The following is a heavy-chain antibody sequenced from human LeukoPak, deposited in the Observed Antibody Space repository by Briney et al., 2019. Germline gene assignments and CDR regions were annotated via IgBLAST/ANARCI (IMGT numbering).Heavy chain of an antibody. D-gene: IGHD2-15*01. CDR1: GYTFTGYY. Sequence: ASVKVSCKASGYTFTGYYMHWVRQAPGQGLEWMGWINPNSGGTNYAQKFQGRVTMTRDTSISTAYVELSRLRSDDTAVYYCARAGPGYCSGGSCYPDAFDIWGQGTMVTVSS. CDR3: ARAGPGYCSGGSCYPDAFDI. J-gene: IGHJ3*02. V-gene: IGHV1-2*02. CDR2: INPNSGGT.